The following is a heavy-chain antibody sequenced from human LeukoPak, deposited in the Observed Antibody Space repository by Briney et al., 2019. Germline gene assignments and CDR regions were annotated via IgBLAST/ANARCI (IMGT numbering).Heavy chain of an antibody. D-gene: IGHD6-19*01. CDR2: ISSDGSNK. J-gene: IGHJ6*02. Sequence: GRSLRLSCPASGFTFSSFAMHWVRQAPGKGLEWVAIISSDGSNKYYADSVKGRFTISRDNSKNTLYLQMNSLRAEDTAVYYCARGTFGKGWSYFFYGMDVWGQGTTGTVSS. CDR1: GFTFSSFA. V-gene: IGHV3-30*04. CDR3: ARGTFGKGWSYFFYGMDV.